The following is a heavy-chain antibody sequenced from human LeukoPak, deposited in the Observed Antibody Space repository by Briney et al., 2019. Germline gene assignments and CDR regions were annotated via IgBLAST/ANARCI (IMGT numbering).Heavy chain of an antibody. CDR1: GFTFSSYA. D-gene: IGHD6-13*01. CDR3: ARAFLGAAGFWDC. V-gene: IGHV3-23*01. CDR2: IRGSGGTT. Sequence: PGGSLRLSCAASGFTFSSYAMNWVRQAPGKGLEWVSVIRGSGGTTYYADSVKGRFTISRDNSKNTLYLQMNSLRAEDTAVYYCARAFLGAAGFWDCWGQGTLVTVSS. J-gene: IGHJ4*02.